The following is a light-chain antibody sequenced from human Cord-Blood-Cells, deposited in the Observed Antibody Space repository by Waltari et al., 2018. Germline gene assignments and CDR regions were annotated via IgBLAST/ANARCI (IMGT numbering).Light chain of an antibody. Sequence: DIQMTKSISSLSASVGDRVIITCRATQSISSYLNWYQQKPGKAPKLLIYAASSLQSAVPSRFSGSGSGTDFTLTISSLQPEDFATYYCQQSYSTPPITFGKGTRQEIK. J-gene: IGKJ5*01. CDR3: QQSYSTPPIT. CDR1: QSISSY. CDR2: AAS. V-gene: IGKV1-39*01.